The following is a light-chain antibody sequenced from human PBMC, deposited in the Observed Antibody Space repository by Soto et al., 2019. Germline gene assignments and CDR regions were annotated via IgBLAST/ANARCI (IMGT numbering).Light chain of an antibody. CDR2: FNSDGSH. V-gene: IGLV4-69*01. J-gene: IGLJ2*01. Sequence: QPVLTQSPSASASLGASVKLTCTLSSGHSSYAIAWHQQQPEKGPRFLMKFNSDGSHSKGDGIPDRFSGSSSGAERYLTISSLQSEDEADYYCQTWGDGFRVFGGGTKVTVL. CDR1: SGHSSYA. CDR3: QTWGDGFRV.